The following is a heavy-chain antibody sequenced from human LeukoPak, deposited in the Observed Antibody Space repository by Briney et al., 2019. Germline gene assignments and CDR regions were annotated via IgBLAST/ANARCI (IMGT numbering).Heavy chain of an antibody. CDR3: AKERQTGDYFTSDY. CDR1: GFTFSSYS. CDR2: ISSSSSYI. J-gene: IGHJ4*02. Sequence: GGSLRLSCAASGFTFSSYSMNWVRQAPGKGLEWVSSISSSSSYIYYADSVKGRFTISRVNSENTLYLQMNSLTVDDTAVYFCAKERQTGDYFTSDYWGQGTLVTVSS. D-gene: IGHD4-17*01. V-gene: IGHV3-21*04.